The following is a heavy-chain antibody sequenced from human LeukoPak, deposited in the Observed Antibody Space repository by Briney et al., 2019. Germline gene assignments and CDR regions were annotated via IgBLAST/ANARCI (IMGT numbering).Heavy chain of an antibody. CDR1: GFTFSSYS. Sequence: PGGSLRLSCAASGFTFSSYSMNWVRQAPGKGLEWVSSISSSSSYIYYADSVKGRFTISRDNAKNSLYLQMNSLRAEDTAVYYCASVDGQRLTGYRGFDPWGQGTLVAVSS. CDR2: ISSSSSYI. CDR3: ASVDGQRLTGYRGFDP. J-gene: IGHJ5*02. V-gene: IGHV3-21*01. D-gene: IGHD3-9*01.